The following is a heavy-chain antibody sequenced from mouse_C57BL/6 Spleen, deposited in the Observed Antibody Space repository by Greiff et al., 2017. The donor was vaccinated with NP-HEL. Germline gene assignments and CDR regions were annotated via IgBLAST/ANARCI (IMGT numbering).Heavy chain of an antibody. J-gene: IGHJ3*01. CDR3: TSFCVGNPGAWFAY. V-gene: IGHV14-1*01. CDR2: IDPEDGDT. D-gene: IGHD2-1*01. CDR1: GFNIKDYY. Sequence: EVQLQQSGAELVRPGASVKLSCTASGFNIKDYYMHWVKQRPEQGLEWIGRIDPEDGDTEYAPKFQGKATMTADTSSNTDYLQLSSLTSEDTAVYYCTSFCVGNPGAWFAYWGQGTLVTVAA.